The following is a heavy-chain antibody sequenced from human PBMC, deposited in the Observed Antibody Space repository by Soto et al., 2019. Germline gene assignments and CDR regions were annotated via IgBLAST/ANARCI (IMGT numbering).Heavy chain of an antibody. CDR1: GYTFTTYA. J-gene: IGHJ4*02. Sequence: QVQLVQSGAEVKKPGASVKVSCKASGYTFTTYAIHWVRQAPGQRLEWMGWINAGNGNTRHSQKVQGRVTITRDTSASTAFMELSRLRSEDTAVYYCAREGGGYCSGASCYPYYFDSWGQGTLVTVSS. D-gene: IGHD2-15*01. V-gene: IGHV1-3*01. CDR3: AREGGGYCSGASCYPYYFDS. CDR2: INAGNGNT.